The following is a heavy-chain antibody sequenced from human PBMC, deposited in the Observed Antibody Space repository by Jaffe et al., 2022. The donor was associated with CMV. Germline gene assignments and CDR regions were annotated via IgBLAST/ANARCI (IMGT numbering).Heavy chain of an antibody. CDR1: GFTFSSYG. J-gene: IGHJ4*02. Sequence: QVQLVESGGGVVQPGRSLRLSCAASGFTFSSYGMHWVRQAPGKGLEWVAVISYDGSNKYYADSVKGRFTISRDNSKNTLYLQMNSLRAEDTAVYYCAKDRNYYGSGSYYAYVDYWGQGTLVTVSS. V-gene: IGHV3-30*18. CDR2: ISYDGSNK. D-gene: IGHD3-10*01. CDR3: AKDRNYYGSGSYYAYVDY.